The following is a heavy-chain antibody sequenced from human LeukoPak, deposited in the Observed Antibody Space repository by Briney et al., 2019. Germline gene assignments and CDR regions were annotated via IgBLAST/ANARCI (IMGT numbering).Heavy chain of an antibody. J-gene: IGHJ4*02. V-gene: IGHV3-7*01. Sequence: PGGSLTLSCAASGCSFSSYWMSWVRQPPGNGLELVANIEHNGSEKYYVDSVKGRFTISRDNAKNSLYLQMNSLRAEDTAVYYCARDLDYDILTGYYTPAYFDYWGQGTLVTVSS. D-gene: IGHD3-9*01. CDR2: IEHNGSEK. CDR1: GCSFSSYW. CDR3: ARDLDYDILTGYYTPAYFDY.